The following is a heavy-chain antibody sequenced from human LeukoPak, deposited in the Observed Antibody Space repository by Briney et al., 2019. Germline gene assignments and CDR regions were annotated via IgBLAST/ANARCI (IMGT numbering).Heavy chain of an antibody. D-gene: IGHD3-3*01. CDR3: AKDPGEYDFWSGYSPDYYYYGMDV. J-gene: IGHJ6*02. V-gene: IGHV3-23*01. Sequence: GGSLRLFCAASGFTFSSYAMSWVRQAPGKGLEWVSAISGSGGSTYYADSVKGRFTIYRDNSKNTLYLQMNSLRAEDTAVYYCAKDPGEYDFWSGYSPDYYYYGMDVWGQGTTVTVSS. CDR2: ISGSGGST. CDR1: GFTFSSYA.